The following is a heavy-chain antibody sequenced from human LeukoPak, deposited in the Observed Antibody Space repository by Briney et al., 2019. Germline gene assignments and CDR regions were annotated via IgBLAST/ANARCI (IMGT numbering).Heavy chain of an antibody. CDR3: ARGNYDILSDYSLYSPRGGFDH. Sequence: SETLSLTCTVSCVSITLYYWTWIRQSPKKGLEWIGDIFNSGSNYNPSLSSRLTISTDTSKNHFSLRLTSVSAADTAVYYCARGNYDILSDYSLYSPRGGFDHWGQGILVTVSS. D-gene: IGHD3-9*01. CDR2: IFNSGS. CDR1: CVSITLYY. V-gene: IGHV4-59*01. J-gene: IGHJ4*02.